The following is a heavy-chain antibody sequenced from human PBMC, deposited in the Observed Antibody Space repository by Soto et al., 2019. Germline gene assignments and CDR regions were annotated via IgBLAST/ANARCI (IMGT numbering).Heavy chain of an antibody. J-gene: IGHJ6*02. V-gene: IGHV4-59*01. CDR2: IYYSGST. CDR3: ARATRYYYYGMDV. Sequence: SETLSLTCTVSGGSISSYYWSWIRQPPGKGLEWIGYIYYSGSTNYNPSLKSRVTISVDTSKNQFSLKLSSVTAADTAVYYCARATRYYYYGMDVWGQGTTVTVSS. CDR1: GGSISSYY.